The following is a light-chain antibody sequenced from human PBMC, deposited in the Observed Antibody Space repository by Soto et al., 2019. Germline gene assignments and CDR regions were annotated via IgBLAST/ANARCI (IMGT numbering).Light chain of an antibody. J-gene: IGKJ1*01. CDR3: QQSSNWWT. Sequence: EIVLTQSPASLSWSPGERATLSFRASQYVSSFLAWYQQKAGQAPRLLIYDASHRATGIPARFSGSGSGTDFTLTISSLEPEDFAVYYCQQSSNWWTFGQGTKVDIK. CDR1: QYVSSF. V-gene: IGKV3-11*01. CDR2: DAS.